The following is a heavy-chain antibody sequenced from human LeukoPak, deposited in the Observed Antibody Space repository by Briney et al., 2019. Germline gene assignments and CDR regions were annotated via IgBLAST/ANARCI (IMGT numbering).Heavy chain of an antibody. J-gene: IGHJ4*02. CDR2: IYYSGST. CDR3: ASTDTAMELDY. CDR1: GGSISSYY. Sequence: SETLSLTCTVSGGSISSYYWSWIRQPPGKGLEWIGYIYYSGSTNYNPSLKSRVTISVDTSKNQSPLKLSSVTAADTAVYYCASTDTAMELDYWGQGTLVTVSS. D-gene: IGHD5-18*01. V-gene: IGHV4-59*01.